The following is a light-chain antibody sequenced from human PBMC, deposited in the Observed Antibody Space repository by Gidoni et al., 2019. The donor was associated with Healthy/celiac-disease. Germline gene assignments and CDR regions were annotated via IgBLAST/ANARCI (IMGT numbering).Light chain of an antibody. J-gene: IGKJ2*01. CDR3: QQYNNWPPYT. V-gene: IGKV3-15*01. CDR1: QSVSSN. Sequence: EIVMTQSPATLSVSPGERATLSCRASQSVSSNLAWYQQKPGQAPRLLIYGASTRATGIPARFSGSGSGTEFTLTISRLQSEDFAVYDCQQYNNWPPYTFGQGTKLEIK. CDR2: GAS.